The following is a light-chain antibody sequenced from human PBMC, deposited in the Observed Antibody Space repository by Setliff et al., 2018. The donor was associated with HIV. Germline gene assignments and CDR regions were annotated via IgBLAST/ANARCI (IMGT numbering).Light chain of an antibody. V-gene: IGLV2-14*03. Sequence: QSVLTQPASVSGSPGQSITISCIGTSSDVGGYDFVSWYQQRPGKAPKLIIFDVTERPSGVSPRFSGSKSGNTASPTISGLQTEDEGDYFCASYRSPTTYVFGIGTKVTVL. J-gene: IGLJ1*01. CDR3: ASYRSPTTYV. CDR2: DVT. CDR1: SSDVGGYDF.